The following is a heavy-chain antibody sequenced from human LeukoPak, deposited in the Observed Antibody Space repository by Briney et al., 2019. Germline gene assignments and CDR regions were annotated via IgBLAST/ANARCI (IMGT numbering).Heavy chain of an antibody. D-gene: IGHD2-2*01. J-gene: IGHJ4*02. CDR3: ARGYCSSTSCQYYFDN. Sequence: ASVKVSCKASGYTFTNYAIHWVRQAPGQRLEWMGWINAGNGDTKYSQTFQGRVTITRDTSASTAYMELSSLRSEDTAVYSCARGYCSSTSCQYYFDNWGQGTPVTVSS. V-gene: IGHV1-3*01. CDR2: INAGNGDT. CDR1: GYTFTNYA.